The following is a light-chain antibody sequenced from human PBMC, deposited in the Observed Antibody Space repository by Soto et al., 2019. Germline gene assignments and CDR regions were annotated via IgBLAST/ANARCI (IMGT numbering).Light chain of an antibody. CDR2: AAS. CDR3: QQSTRSLWT. Sequence: DIQMTQSPSSLSASVGDRVTITCRASQSISTYLNWYQQKPGQAPKLLIYAASTLQSGVPSRFSGSGSGTDFILTISSLQLEDFATYYCQQSTRSLWTFGQGTKVEVK. J-gene: IGKJ1*01. V-gene: IGKV1-39*01. CDR1: QSISTY.